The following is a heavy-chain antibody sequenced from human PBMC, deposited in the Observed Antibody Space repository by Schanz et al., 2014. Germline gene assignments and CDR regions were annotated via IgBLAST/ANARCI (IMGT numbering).Heavy chain of an antibody. CDR1: GFSFSSYT. CDR3: ARFLARYQYYGVDV. V-gene: IGHV3-23*01. D-gene: IGHD3-3*01. CDR2: ISGSGVTI. Sequence: EVLLLESGGRVERPGGSLRLSCAASGFSFSSYTMSWVRQAPGKGLEWVSVISGSGVTIYYADSVKGRFSISRDNGETSVYLQINSLRVEDTAVYYCARFLARYQYYGVDVWGQGTTVIVAS. J-gene: IGHJ6*02.